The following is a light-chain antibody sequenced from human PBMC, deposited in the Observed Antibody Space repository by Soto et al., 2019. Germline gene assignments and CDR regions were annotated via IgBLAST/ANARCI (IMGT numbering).Light chain of an antibody. Sequence: DIQRTKYPSTLSASVGDRVTITCRASQSISSWLAWYQQKPGKAPNLLIYKASSLEGGVPSRFSGSGSGTEFTLTFSSLQPDDFATYYCEPYNSYWTFCQGTKVDIK. J-gene: IGKJ1*01. CDR2: KAS. CDR3: EPYNSYWT. CDR1: QSISSW. V-gene: IGKV1-5*03.